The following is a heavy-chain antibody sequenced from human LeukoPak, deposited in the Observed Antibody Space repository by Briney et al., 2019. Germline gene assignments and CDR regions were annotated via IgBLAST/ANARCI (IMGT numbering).Heavy chain of an antibody. V-gene: IGHV3-30-3*01. CDR3: ARDLRGYSYGPNFDY. J-gene: IGHJ4*02. CDR2: ISYDGSNK. CDR1: GFTFSSYA. Sequence: GGSLRLSCAASGFTFSSYAMHWVRQAPGKGLEWVAVISYDGSNKYYADSVKGRFTISRDNSKNTLYLQMNSLRAEGTAVYYCARDLRGYSYGPNFDYWGQGTLVTVSS. D-gene: IGHD5-18*01.